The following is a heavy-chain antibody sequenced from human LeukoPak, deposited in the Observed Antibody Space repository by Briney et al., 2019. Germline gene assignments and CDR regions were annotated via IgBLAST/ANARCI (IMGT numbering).Heavy chain of an antibody. J-gene: IGHJ4*02. CDR1: GYTFTGYY. D-gene: IGHD6-19*01. CDR2: INPSGGST. CDR3: ARSPAGPLYYFDY. Sequence: ASVKVSCKASGYTFTGYYLYWVRQAPGQGLEWMGIINPSGGSTSYAQKFQGRVTMTRDTSTSTVYMELSSLRSEDTAVYYCARSPAGPLYYFDYWGQGTLVTVSS. V-gene: IGHV1-46*01.